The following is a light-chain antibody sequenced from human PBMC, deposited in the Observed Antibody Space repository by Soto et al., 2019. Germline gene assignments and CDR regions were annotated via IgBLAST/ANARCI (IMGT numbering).Light chain of an antibody. CDR1: SSNIGAAYD. J-gene: IGLJ1*01. CDR3: QSYDSSLSGWV. CDR2: GNS. V-gene: IGLV1-40*01. Sequence: QSVLTQPPSVSGAPGQKVTISCTRSSSNIGAAYDVHWYQHLPGTAPKLLIYGNSNRPSGVPDRFSGSKSGTSASLAITGLQAEDEADYYCQSYDSSLSGWVFGTGTKLTVL.